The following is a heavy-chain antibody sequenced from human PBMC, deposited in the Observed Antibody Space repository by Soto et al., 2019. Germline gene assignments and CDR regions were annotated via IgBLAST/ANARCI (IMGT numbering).Heavy chain of an antibody. D-gene: IGHD2-2*01. CDR1: GNTFTNFG. J-gene: IGHJ5*02. CDR3: ARVIPGAEAWFDH. CDR2: ISAYTDDP. V-gene: IGHV1-18*01. Sequence: QGQLVQSGAEVKKPGASVKVSCTASGNTFTNFGVTWVRQAPGQVLEWMGWISAYTDDPNYAQKLQGRVTMTIDTSTSTAYLDLRSLTSDDTAVYYCARVIPGAEAWFDHWGQGNLVTVSS.